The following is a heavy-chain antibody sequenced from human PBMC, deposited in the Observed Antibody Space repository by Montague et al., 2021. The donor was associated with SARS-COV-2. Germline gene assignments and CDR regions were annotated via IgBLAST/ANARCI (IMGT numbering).Heavy chain of an antibody. Sequence: PALVKPTQTLTLTCTFSGFSLSTRTVGVGWIRQPPGKALEWLALIYWDGDKRYSPSLKSRLTITKVTSKNQVVLTMTNMDPVDTATYYCAHRLPAVAAFDHWGQGTLVTVSS. CDR1: GFSLSTRTVG. D-gene: IGHD6-6*01. CDR2: IYWDGDK. J-gene: IGHJ4*02. CDR3: AHRLPAVAAFDH. V-gene: IGHV2-5*02.